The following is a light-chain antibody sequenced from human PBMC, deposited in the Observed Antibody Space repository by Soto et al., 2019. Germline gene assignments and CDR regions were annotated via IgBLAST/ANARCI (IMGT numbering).Light chain of an antibody. CDR2: GAS. J-gene: IGKJ1*01. V-gene: IGKV3-15*01. Sequence: EIVLTQSPATLSVSPGERATLSCRASQSVNSNLAWYQQKPDQAPRLLISGASTRASGIPARFSGSGSGTEFTLTISSLQSEDVAVYYCQQYNNWPPWTFGQGTKVAIK. CDR1: QSVNSN. CDR3: QQYNNWPPWT.